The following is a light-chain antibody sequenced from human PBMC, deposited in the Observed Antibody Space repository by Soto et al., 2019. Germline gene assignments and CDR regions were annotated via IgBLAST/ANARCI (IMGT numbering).Light chain of an antibody. Sequence: QSALTQPASVSGSPGQSIAITCTGTNSDVGAFNYVSWYQQHPDKAPKLMIYEVSNRPSGVSNRFSGSKSVNTATLTISGLQTEDEADYYCSSYTTISTRVFGTGTKVTVL. CDR3: SSYTTISTRV. CDR1: NSDVGAFNY. CDR2: EVS. V-gene: IGLV2-14*03. J-gene: IGLJ1*01.